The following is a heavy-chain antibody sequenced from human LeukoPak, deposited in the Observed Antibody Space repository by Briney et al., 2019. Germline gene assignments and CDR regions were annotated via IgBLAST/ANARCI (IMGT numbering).Heavy chain of an antibody. CDR3: ARGGPAYCGGDCYSGY. J-gene: IGHJ4*02. CDR1: GFTFDDYG. CDR2: INWYGGST. Sequence: GGSLRLSCAASGFTFDDYGMSWVRQAPGKGLEWVSGINWYGGSTGYADSVKGRFTISRDNATNSLYLQMNSLRAEDTALYYCARGGPAYCGGDCYSGYWGQGTLVTVSS. D-gene: IGHD2-21*02. V-gene: IGHV3-20*04.